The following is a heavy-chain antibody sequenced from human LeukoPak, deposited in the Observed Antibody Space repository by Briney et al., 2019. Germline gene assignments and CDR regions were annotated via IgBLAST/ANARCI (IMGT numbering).Heavy chain of an antibody. V-gene: IGHV3-64*02. CDR3: VRKGVTIFGVVIAPYGMDV. J-gene: IGHJ6*02. Sequence: GESLKISCATSGFIFSKYAMHWVRQAPGKGLEYVSGINGQGNNTYHADSVKGRFTISRDNSKNALYLQMGSLRAEDMAVYYCVRKGVTIFGVVIAPYGMDVWGQGTTVSVSS. CDR1: GFIFSKYA. D-gene: IGHD3-3*01. CDR2: INGQGNNT.